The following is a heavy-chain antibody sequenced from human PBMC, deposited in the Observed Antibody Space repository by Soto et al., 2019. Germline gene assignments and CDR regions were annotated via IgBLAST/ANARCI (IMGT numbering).Heavy chain of an antibody. V-gene: IGHV1-3*01. Sequence: QVQLVQSGAEVKKPGASVKVSCKAPGYTFSTYTMHWVRQAPGQRFEWMGWVNAGNGDTRYSQKFQGRVTITRDTFATTGYMELSSLTSEDTAVYYCARASSHHDGFDMWGQGTKVTVSS. CDR2: VNAGNGDT. CDR3: ARASSHHDGFDM. J-gene: IGHJ3*02. CDR1: GYTFSTYT.